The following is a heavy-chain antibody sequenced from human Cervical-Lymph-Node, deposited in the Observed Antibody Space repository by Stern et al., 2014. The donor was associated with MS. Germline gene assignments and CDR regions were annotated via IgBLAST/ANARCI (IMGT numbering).Heavy chain of an antibody. D-gene: IGHD1-26*01. CDR3: TKAWES. CDR1: GYIFTSDD. Sequence: VQLVESGAEVKKPGASVKVSCKASGYIFTSDDINWVRQASGKGLEWMAWINPDSGDTGYAQKFQGRVTLTRDTSINTAYMEMTSLTSDDTAIYYCTKAWESWGQGTLITVSS. CDR2: INPDSGDT. V-gene: IGHV1-8*01. J-gene: IGHJ5*02.